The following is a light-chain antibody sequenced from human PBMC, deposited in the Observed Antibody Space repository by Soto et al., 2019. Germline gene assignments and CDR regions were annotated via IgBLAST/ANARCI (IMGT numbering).Light chain of an antibody. CDR3: SSYTSSTTLV. Sequence: QSVLTQPASVSGSPGQSITISCTGTSSDVGGYNYVSWYQQYPGKAPKLTIFEVSNRPSGISERFSGSKSGNTASLTISGLRAEDEADYYCSSYTSSTTLVFGTGTKLTVL. CDR1: SSDVGGYNY. V-gene: IGLV2-14*01. J-gene: IGLJ1*01. CDR2: EVS.